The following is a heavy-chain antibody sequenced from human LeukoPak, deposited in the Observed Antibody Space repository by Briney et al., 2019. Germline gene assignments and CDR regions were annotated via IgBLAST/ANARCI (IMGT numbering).Heavy chain of an antibody. Sequence: PSETLSLTCTVSGGSINNYYWNWIRQPPGKGLEWIGCIYYSGSTYYTPSLTSRVTISVGTSQNQFSLKLSSVTASDTAVYYCERHGYGDYVVAFDVWGQGTMVTVSS. CDR2: IYYSGST. CDR1: GGSINNYY. J-gene: IGHJ3*01. V-gene: IGHV4-59*08. D-gene: IGHD4-17*01. CDR3: ERHGYGDYVVAFDV.